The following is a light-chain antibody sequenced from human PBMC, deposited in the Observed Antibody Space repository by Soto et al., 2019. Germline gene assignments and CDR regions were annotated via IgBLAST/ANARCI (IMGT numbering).Light chain of an antibody. CDR1: QTVRNNY. CDR3: QQYDKWPPIT. Sequence: EFVLTQSPGTLSLSPGERATLSCRASQTVRNNYLAWYQQKPGQAPRLLIYDASSRATGIPDRFSGSGSGTDFTLTISSLQPEDFAVYYCQQYDKWPPITFGQGTRLEIK. V-gene: IGKV3-20*01. J-gene: IGKJ5*01. CDR2: DAS.